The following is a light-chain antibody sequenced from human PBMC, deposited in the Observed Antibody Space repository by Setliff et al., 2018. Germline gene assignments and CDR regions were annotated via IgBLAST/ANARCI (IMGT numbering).Light chain of an antibody. CDR3: SSYASSINPYV. J-gene: IGLJ1*01. V-gene: IGLV2-8*01. CDR1: SNDVGAYNY. CDR2: EVT. Sequence: QSVLTQPPSASGSPGQSLTISCTGTSNDVGAYNYVSWYQQHPGKAPKLMIYEVTKWPSGVPDRFSGSKSGNTASLTVSGLQGEDEADHYCSSYASSINPYVFGTGTKVTVL.